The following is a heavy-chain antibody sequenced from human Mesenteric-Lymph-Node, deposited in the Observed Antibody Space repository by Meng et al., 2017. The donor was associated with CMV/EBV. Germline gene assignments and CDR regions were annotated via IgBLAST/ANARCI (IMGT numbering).Heavy chain of an antibody. Sequence: ASVKVSCKSSGYTFGSFGISWVRQAPGEGLEWVGRIDVYTGTTHSAHKFQGRVTMTTDTPTSTAYLELRRLRSDDTAVYYCARVQGDFWNGLEGYWGQGTLVTVSS. J-gene: IGHJ4*02. V-gene: IGHV1-18*01. CDR1: GYTFGSFG. CDR3: ARVQGDFWNGLEGY. D-gene: IGHD3-3*01. CDR2: IDVYTGTT.